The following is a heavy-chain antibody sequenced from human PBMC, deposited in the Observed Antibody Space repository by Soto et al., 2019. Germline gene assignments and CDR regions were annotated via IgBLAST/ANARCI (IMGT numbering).Heavy chain of an antibody. CDR2: VSDSGVAT. CDR3: ARQGETGYTSGWKDDAFDV. Sequence: EVQLLESGGGLIQPGGSLRLSCAASGFIFSNYAMNWVRQAPGTGLEWVSSVSDSGVATHFADSVKGRFSISRDNSKNTQSLQMNSLRAEDTAVYYCARQGETGYTSGWKDDAFDVWGQGTVVTVSA. CDR1: GFIFSNYA. J-gene: IGHJ3*01. D-gene: IGHD6-19*01. V-gene: IGHV3-23*01.